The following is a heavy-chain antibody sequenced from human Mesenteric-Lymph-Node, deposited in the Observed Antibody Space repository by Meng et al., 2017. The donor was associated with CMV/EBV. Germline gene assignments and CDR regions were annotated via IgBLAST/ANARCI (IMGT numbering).Heavy chain of an antibody. Sequence: GESLKISCAASGFTFDNYGMTWARHVPGKGLEWVSGVNWNGGSTVYADSVKGRFTISRDNARNSLYLQMDSLTADDTAFYYCARGRGMVGATYFDYWGQGTLVTVSS. CDR3: ARGRGMVGATYFDY. J-gene: IGHJ4*02. V-gene: IGHV3-20*04. CDR1: GFTFDNYG. CDR2: VNWNGGST. D-gene: IGHD1-26*01.